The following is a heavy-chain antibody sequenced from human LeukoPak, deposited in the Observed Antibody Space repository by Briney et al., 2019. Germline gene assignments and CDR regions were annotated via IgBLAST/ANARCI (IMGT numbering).Heavy chain of an antibody. D-gene: IGHD3-16*02. CDR3: ASEVPYDYVWGSYRRCFDY. J-gene: IGHJ4*02. CDR2: IIPILGIA. Sequence: ASVKVSCKASGGTFSSYAISWVRQAPGQGLEWMGRIIPILGIANYAQKFQGRVTITADKSTSTAYMELSSLRSEDTAVYYCASEVPYDYVWGSYRRCFDYWGQETLVTVSS. CDR1: GGTFSSYA. V-gene: IGHV1-69*04.